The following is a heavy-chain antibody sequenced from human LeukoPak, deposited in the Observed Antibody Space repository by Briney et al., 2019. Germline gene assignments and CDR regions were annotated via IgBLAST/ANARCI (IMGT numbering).Heavy chain of an antibody. J-gene: IGHJ4*02. CDR1: GGSFSGYY. D-gene: IGHD6-19*01. CDR2: INHSGST. CDR3: ASSAVAGDDY. V-gene: IGHV4-34*01. Sequence: SETLSLTCAVYGGSFSGYYWSWIRQPPGKGLEWIGEINHSGSTNYNPSLKSRVTISVDTSKNQFSLKLSSVTAADTAVYYYASSAVAGDDYWGQGTLVTVSS.